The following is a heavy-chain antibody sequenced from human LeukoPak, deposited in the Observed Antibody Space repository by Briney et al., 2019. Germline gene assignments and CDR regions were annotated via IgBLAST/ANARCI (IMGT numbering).Heavy chain of an antibody. J-gene: IGHJ3*01. Sequence: GGSLRLSCAASGFTFNDYAMHWVRQIPGKGLEWVGGVNWNSGVIAYGASVKGRSTISRDNAKNSLYLQVHSLTFEDTALCYCAKDLAVGTTPRVYAFDVWGQGALVTVSS. D-gene: IGHD1/OR15-1a*01. CDR2: VNWNSGVI. CDR1: GFTFNDYA. V-gene: IGHV3-9*01. CDR3: AKDLAVGTTPRVYAFDV.